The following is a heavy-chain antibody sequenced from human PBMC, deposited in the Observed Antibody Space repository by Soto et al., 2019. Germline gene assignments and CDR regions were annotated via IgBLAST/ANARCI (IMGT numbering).Heavy chain of an antibody. D-gene: IGHD6-6*01. CDR3: AREDAARIERWFDA. V-gene: IGHV4-31*11. J-gene: IGHJ5*02. CDR2: IYSSGST. CDR1: GGSIISASYS. Sequence: QVQLQESGPRLVKPSQTLSLSCAVSGGSIISASYSWNWIRQSPGRGLEWIGHIYSSGSTYYNPSLKSRVYIYVDTSNNQFSLKLTSVTAADTAVYFCAREDAARIERWFDAWGQGILVTVSS.